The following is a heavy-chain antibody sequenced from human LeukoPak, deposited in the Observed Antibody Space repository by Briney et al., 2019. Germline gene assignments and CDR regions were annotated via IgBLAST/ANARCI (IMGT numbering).Heavy chain of an antibody. Sequence: SETLSLTCAVYGGSFSGYYWSWLRQPPGKGLEWIGEINHSGSTNYNPSLKSRVTISVDTSKNQFSLKLSSVTAADTAVYYCARDYIAAAGTVGNYGMDVWGQGTTVTVSS. V-gene: IGHV4-34*01. J-gene: IGHJ6*02. CDR1: GGSFSGYY. D-gene: IGHD6-13*01. CDR3: ARDYIAAAGTVGNYGMDV. CDR2: INHSGST.